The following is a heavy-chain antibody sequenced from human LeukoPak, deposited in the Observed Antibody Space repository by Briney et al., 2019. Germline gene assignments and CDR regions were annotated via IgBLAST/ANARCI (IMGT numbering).Heavy chain of an antibody. J-gene: IGHJ4*02. CDR2: ISGSGGST. D-gene: IGHD3-22*01. V-gene: IGHV3-23*01. CDR1: GFTFSSYA. CDR3: AKYYYDSSGYQAFDY. Sequence: PGGSLRLSCAASGFTFSSYAMSWVRQAPGKGLGWVSAISGSGGSTYYADSVKGRFTISRDNSKNTLYLQMNSLRAEDTAVYYCAKYYYDSSGYQAFDYWGQGTLVTVSS.